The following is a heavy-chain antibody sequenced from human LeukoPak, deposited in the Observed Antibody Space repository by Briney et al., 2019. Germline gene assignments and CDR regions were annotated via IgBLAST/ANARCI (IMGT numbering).Heavy chain of an antibody. CDR3: ARNRGTPVSDFAY. Sequence: GESLKISCQVSGYIFTHYWIGWVRQMPGKGLESMGIIYPADSDTTYSPSFQGQVTVSADKSISTVYLQWSSLKASDTAMYYCARNRGTPVSDFAYWGQGTQVTVAS. D-gene: IGHD1-1*01. CDR1: GYIFTHYW. CDR2: IYPADSDT. J-gene: IGHJ4*02. V-gene: IGHV5-51*01.